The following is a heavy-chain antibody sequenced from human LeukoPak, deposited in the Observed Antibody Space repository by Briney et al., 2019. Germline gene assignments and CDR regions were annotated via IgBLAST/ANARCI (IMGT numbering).Heavy chain of an antibody. J-gene: IGHJ3*02. Sequence: GGSLRLSCAASGFTFSRYGMKWVRQAPGKGLEYVSAISSNGGTTYYASSVKGRFTISRDNSINTLYLQMGSLRAEDMAVYYCVSEGFDIWGQGTMVAVSS. CDR1: GFTFSRYG. CDR2: ISSNGGTT. V-gene: IGHV3-64*01. CDR3: VSEGFDI.